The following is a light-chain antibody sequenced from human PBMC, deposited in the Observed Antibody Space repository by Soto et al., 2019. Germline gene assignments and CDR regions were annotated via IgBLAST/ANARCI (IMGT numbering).Light chain of an antibody. CDR3: QHYHSYPWT. Sequence: DIQMTQSPSTLSGSVGDRVTITCRASQTISSWLAWYQQKPGKAPKLLIYKASTLKSGVPSRFSGSGSGTEFTLTSSSLQPDDFATYYCQHYHSYPWTFGQGTKVDIK. J-gene: IGKJ1*01. CDR2: KAS. V-gene: IGKV1-5*03. CDR1: QTISSW.